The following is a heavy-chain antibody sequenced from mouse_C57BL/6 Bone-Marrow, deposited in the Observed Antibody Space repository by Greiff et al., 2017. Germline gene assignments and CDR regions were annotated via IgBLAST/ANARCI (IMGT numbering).Heavy chain of an antibody. J-gene: IGHJ2*01. CDR2: IRNKANGYTT. CDR1: GFTFTDYY. Sequence: EVQLVESGGGLVQPGGSLSLSCAASGFTFTDYYMSWVRQPPGKALEWLGFIRNKANGYTTEYSASVKGTFTISRDNSQSLLYLQMSALRAEASASYYCASLLLRSYFDYWGQGTTLTVSS. D-gene: IGHD1-1*01. V-gene: IGHV7-3*01. CDR3: ASLLLRSYFDY.